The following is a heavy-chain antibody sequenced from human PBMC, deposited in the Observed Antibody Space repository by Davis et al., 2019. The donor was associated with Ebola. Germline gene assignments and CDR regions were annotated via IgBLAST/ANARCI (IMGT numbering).Heavy chain of an antibody. Sequence: SETLSLTCTVSGGSINIRSYSWSWIRQPPGKGLEWIGYIYHSGSTYYNPSLKSRVTISVDRSKNQFSLKLSSVTAADTAVYYCARVAYYYGMDVWGQGTTVTVSS. V-gene: IGHV4-30-2*01. CDR1: GGSINIRSYS. J-gene: IGHJ6*02. CDR3: ARVAYYYGMDV. CDR2: IYHSGST.